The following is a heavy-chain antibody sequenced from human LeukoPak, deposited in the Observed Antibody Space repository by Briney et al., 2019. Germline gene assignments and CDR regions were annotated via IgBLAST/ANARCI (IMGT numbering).Heavy chain of an antibody. Sequence: PSETLSLTCTVSGGSISSGGYYWSWIRQHPGKGLEWIGYIYYSGSTYYNPSLKSRVTISVDTSKNQFSLKLSSVTAADTAVYYCARVPGIVENWFDLWGQGTLVTVSS. CDR1: GGSISSGGYY. V-gene: IGHV4-31*03. J-gene: IGHJ5*02. CDR3: ARVPGIVENWFDL. D-gene: IGHD2-15*01. CDR2: IYYSGST.